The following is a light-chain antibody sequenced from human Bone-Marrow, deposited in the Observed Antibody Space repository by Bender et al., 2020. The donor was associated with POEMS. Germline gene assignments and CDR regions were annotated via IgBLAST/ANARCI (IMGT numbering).Light chain of an antibody. CDR2: DDS. CDR1: NIGSES. CDR3: QVWDSGSNHPV. J-gene: IGLJ3*02. V-gene: IGLV3-21*02. Sequence: SYVLTQPPSVSVAPGQTARINCGGNNIGSESVHWYQQKPGQAPVLVVNDDSDRPSGIPERFSGSNSGNTDTLTISRVKAGDEADYYCQVWDSGSNHPVFGGGTKLTVL.